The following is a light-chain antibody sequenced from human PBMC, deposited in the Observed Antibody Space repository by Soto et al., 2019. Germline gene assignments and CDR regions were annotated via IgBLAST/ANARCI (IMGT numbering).Light chain of an antibody. CDR2: GAS. V-gene: IGKV3-15*01. Sequence: VMTLSPATLSVSQGERATLSCRASQSVSSNLAWYQQKPGQAPRLLIYGASTRATGIPARFSGSGSGTEFTLTISSLQSEDFAVYYCQQYNNWPRTFGQGTKVDIK. CDR3: QQYNNWPRT. CDR1: QSVSSN. J-gene: IGKJ1*01.